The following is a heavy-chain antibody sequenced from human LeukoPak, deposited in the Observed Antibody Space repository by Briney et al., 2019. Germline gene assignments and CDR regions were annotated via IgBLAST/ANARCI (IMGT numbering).Heavy chain of an antibody. CDR3: ARVPDYGDSLPDL. Sequence: PGGSLRLSCAASGFIFSCYSMNGGRQAPEKVLVWVSSFSSSSSYIYYADSVKDRFIISNDNAKNSLYLQTTTLRVEDTAVYYCARVPDYGDSLPDLWGGGNLVSVSS. CDR2: FSSSSSYI. D-gene: IGHD4-17*01. J-gene: IGHJ2*01. V-gene: IGHV3-21*01. CDR1: GFIFSCYS.